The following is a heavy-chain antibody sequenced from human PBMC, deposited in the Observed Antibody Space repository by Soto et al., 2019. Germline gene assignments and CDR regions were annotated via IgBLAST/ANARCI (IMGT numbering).Heavy chain of an antibody. CDR1: GYIVTKLS. D-gene: IGHD2-2*01. V-gene: IGHV1-24*01. CDR3: ATSSPANYYYGVDV. CDR2: FDPEDGET. J-gene: IGHJ6*02. Sequence: QVQLIQSGAEVKEPGASVKVSCKVSGYIVTKLSMHWVRQAPGKGLEWMGGFDPEDGETVYAQKFQGRVTMTEDRSSDSAFLELSSLTSEDTAVYFCATSSPANYYYGVDVWGQGTTVTVSS.